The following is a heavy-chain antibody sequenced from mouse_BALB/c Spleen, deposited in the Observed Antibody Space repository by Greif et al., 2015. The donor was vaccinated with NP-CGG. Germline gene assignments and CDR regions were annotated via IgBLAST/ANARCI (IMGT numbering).Heavy chain of an antibody. V-gene: IGHV1-69*02. CDR2: IDPSDSYT. Sequence: VQLQQSGAELVKPGASVKQSCKASGYTFTSNWMHWVKQRPGQGLEWIGEIDPSDSYTNYNQKFKGKATLTVDKSSRPAYMQLSSLTSEDSAVYYCARKDNRGYAMDYWGQGSSVTVSS. CDR1: GYTFTSNW. J-gene: IGHJ4*01. CDR3: ARKDNRGYAMDY. D-gene: IGHD1-3*01.